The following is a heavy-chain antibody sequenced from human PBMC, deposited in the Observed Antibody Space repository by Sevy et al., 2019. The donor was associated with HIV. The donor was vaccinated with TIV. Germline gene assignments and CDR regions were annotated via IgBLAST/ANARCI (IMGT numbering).Heavy chain of an antibody. D-gene: IGHD5-12*01. CDR1: GFTFNIFS. V-gene: IGHV3-48*01. J-gene: IGHJ6*02. CDR2: ISISTI. Sequence: GGSLRLSCAASGFTFNIFSINWVRQAPGKGLEWVSYISISTIYYADSVKGRFTISRDNAKNSLSLQMNSLRAEDTAVYYCAREGGYTDQGMDVWGQGTTATVSS. CDR3: AREGGYTDQGMDV.